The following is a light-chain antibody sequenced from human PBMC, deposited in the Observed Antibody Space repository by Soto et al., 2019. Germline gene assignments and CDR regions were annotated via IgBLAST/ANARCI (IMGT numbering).Light chain of an antibody. V-gene: IGKV3-20*01. CDR3: QQYGSSPKIT. Sequence: EIVLTQSPGTLSLSPGERATVSCRASQSVTSSYLAWYQQKPGQAPRLLIYGASSRATGLPDRISGSGSGTDFTLTISRLEPEDFAVYYCQQYGSSPKITFGQGTRLEIK. J-gene: IGKJ5*01. CDR2: GAS. CDR1: QSVTSSY.